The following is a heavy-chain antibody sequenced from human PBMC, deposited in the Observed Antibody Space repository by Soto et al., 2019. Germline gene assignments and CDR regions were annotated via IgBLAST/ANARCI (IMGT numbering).Heavy chain of an antibody. J-gene: IGHJ4*02. CDR3: VRTSLVVAAATREDY. CDR2: INSDGSST. V-gene: IGHV3-74*01. Sequence: GGSLRLSCAASGFTFSSYWMHWVRQAPGKGLVWVSRINSDGSSTSYAGSVKGRFTISRDNAKNTLYLQMNSLRAEDTAVYYCVRTSLVVAAATREDYWGQGTLVTVYS. CDR1: GFTFSSYW. D-gene: IGHD2-15*01.